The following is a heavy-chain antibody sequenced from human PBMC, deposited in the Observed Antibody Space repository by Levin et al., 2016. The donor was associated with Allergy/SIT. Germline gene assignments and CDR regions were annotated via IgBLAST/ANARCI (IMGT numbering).Heavy chain of an antibody. CDR1: GFTFSDYY. Sequence: GESLKISCAASGFTFSDYYMSWIRQAPGKGLEWVSYISSSSSYTNYADSVKGRFTISRDNAKNSLYLQMNSLRAEDTAVYYCARDHSSGWYEGNWFDPWGQGTLVTVSS. CDR3: ARDHSSGWYEGNWFDP. J-gene: IGHJ5*02. V-gene: IGHV3-11*06. CDR2: ISSSSSYT. D-gene: IGHD6-19*01.